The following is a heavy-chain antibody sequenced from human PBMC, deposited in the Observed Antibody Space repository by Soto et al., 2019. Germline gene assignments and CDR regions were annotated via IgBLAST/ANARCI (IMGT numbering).Heavy chain of an antibody. V-gene: IGHV3-23*01. Sequence: GGSLRLSCAASGFTFSSYAMSWVRQAPGKGLEWVSAISGSGGSTYYADSVKGRFTISRDNSKNTLYLQMNSLRAEDTAVYYCAKDLGHGGNSWYFDLWGRGTLVPVSS. CDR3: AKDLGHGGNSWYFDL. CDR1: GFTFSSYA. CDR2: ISGSGGST. J-gene: IGHJ2*01. D-gene: IGHD2-21*02.